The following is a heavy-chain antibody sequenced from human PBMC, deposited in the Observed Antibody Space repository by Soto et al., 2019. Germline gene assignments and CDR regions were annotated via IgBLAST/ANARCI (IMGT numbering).Heavy chain of an antibody. CDR2: VYNSGST. CDR1: GGSISSNY. CDR3: ARYRSDAVAGYTIDN. Sequence: PSETLSLTCTVSGGSISSNYWTWIRQPPGKGLEWIGYVYNSGSTNYNPSLKSRVTISEDTSKSQFSLKVNSMTAADTAVYYCARYRSDAVAGYTIDNWGQGILVTVSS. V-gene: IGHV4-59*13. D-gene: IGHD6-13*01. J-gene: IGHJ4*02.